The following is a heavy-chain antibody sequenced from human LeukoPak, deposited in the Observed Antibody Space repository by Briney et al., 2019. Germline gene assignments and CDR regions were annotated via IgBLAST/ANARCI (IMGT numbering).Heavy chain of an antibody. Sequence: GGSLRLSCAASGFTFSSYGMHWVRQAPGKGLEWVAFIRYDGNNKYYADSVKGRFTISRDNAKNSLYLQMNSLRAEDTAVYFCARGFGDPLDYYYYMDVWGKGTTVTISS. J-gene: IGHJ6*03. CDR1: GFTFSSYG. CDR3: ARGFGDPLDYYYYMDV. V-gene: IGHV3-30*02. CDR2: IRYDGNNK. D-gene: IGHD3-10*01.